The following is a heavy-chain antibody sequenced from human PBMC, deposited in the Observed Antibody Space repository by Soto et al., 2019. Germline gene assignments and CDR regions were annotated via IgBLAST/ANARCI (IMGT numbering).Heavy chain of an antibody. CDR1: GGSISTSRYY. D-gene: IGHD3-16*01. J-gene: IGHJ6*02. Sequence: PSETLSLTCTVSGGSISTSRYYWGWIRQPPGKGLEWIGSIYYTGSTYYNPSLNSRVTISVDTSKTQFSLRLSSVTAADTAVYYCGGPLYYVWGSFLLSDYYYGMDLGGGGTRVTVPS. CDR2: IYYTGST. CDR3: GGPLYYVWGSFLLSDYYYGMDL. V-gene: IGHV4-39*01.